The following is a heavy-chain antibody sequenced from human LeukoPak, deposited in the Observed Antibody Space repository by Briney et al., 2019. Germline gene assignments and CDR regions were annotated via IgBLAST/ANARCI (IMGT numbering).Heavy chain of an antibody. Sequence: SETLSLTCAVSGGSFSGHYWNWIRQPPGKGLEWIGEINHGGSTNYNPSLKSRVTISVDTSQNQFSLRLSSVTAADTAVYYCARGRYVTTRGGAAAGFLDYWGQGTLVTVST. CDR3: ARGRYVTTRGGAAAGFLDY. CDR2: INHGGST. V-gene: IGHV4-34*01. D-gene: IGHD6-13*01. CDR1: GGSFSGHY. J-gene: IGHJ4*02.